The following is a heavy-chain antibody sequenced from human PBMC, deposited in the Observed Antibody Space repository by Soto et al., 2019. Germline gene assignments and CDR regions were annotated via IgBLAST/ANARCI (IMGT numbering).Heavy chain of an antibody. Sequence: GSGPTLVNPTQTLTLTCTFSGFSLSTSGMCVSWIRQPPGRALEWLALIDWDDDKYYSTSLKTGLTISKDTSKNQVVLTMTNMDPVDTATYYCARSPPVYSSSWYAERWAFDIWGQGTMVTVSS. V-gene: IGHV2-70*01. CDR3: ARSPPVYSSSWYAERWAFDI. CDR1: GFSLSTSGMC. J-gene: IGHJ3*02. CDR2: IDWDDDK. D-gene: IGHD6-13*01.